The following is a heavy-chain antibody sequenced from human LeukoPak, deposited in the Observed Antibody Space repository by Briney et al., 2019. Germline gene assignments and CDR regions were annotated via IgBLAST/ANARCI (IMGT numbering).Heavy chain of an antibody. CDR1: GFTLSSYE. D-gene: IGHD3-22*01. Sequence: GGSLRLSCAASGFTLSSYEMNWVRQAPGKGLEWVSYISSSGSTIYYADSVKGRFTISRDNAKNSLYLQMNSLRDEDTAVYYCASDYDSSGYPIDWGQGTLVTVSS. J-gene: IGHJ4*02. CDR2: ISSSGSTI. CDR3: ASDYDSSGYPID. V-gene: IGHV3-48*03.